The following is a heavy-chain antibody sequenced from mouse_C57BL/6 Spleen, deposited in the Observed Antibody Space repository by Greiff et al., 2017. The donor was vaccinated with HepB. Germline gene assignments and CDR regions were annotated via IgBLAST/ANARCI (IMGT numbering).Heavy chain of an antibody. J-gene: IGHJ1*03. Sequence: QVQLQQPGAELVRPGSSVKLSCKASGYTFTSYWMDWVKQRPGQGLEWIGNIYPSDSETHYNQKFKDKATLTVDKSSSTAYMQLSSLTSEDSAVYYCASLSPYSNYRSYWYFDVWGTGTTVTVSS. CDR3: ASLSPYSNYRSYWYFDV. CDR2: IYPSDSET. CDR1: GYTFTSYW. D-gene: IGHD2-5*01. V-gene: IGHV1-61*01.